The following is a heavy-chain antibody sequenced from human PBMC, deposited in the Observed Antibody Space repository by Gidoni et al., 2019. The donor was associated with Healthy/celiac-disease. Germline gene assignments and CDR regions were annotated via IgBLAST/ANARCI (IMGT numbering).Heavy chain of an antibody. D-gene: IGHD3-22*01. J-gene: IGHJ3*02. CDR3: ARGLGDYYDSSGYYYAFDI. CDR1: GYTFTSYD. V-gene: IGHV1-8*01. Sequence: QVQLVQSGAEVKKPGASVKVSCKASGYTFTSYDINWVRQATGQGLEWMGWMNPNSGNTGYAQKFQGRVTMTRNTSISTAYMELSSLRSEDTAVYYCARGLGDYYDSSGYYYAFDIWGQGTMVTVSS. CDR2: MNPNSGNT.